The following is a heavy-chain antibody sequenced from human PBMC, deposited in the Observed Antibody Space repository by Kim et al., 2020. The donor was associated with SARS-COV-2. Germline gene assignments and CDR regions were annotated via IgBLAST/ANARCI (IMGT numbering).Heavy chain of an antibody. V-gene: IGHV3-7*03. D-gene: IGHD3-22*01. CDR3: ARDFSDTSGSIDY. Sequence: YVDSVKGRFTISRDNAKTSLYLQMDSLRGEDTAMYYCARDFSDTSGSIDYWGQGTLVTVSS. J-gene: IGHJ4*02.